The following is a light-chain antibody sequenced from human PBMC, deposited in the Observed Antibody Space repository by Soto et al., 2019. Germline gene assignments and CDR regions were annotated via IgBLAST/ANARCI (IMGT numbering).Light chain of an antibody. CDR1: QSINTW. CDR3: QQYNSHSSYT. CDR2: KAS. V-gene: IGKV1-5*03. Sequence: DIQMTQSPSTLSASVGDRVTITCRASQSINTWLAWYQQKPGKAPKLLIYKASSLGSGVPSRFSDSGSGTDFTLTISSLQPDDFAIYYCQQYNSHSSYTFGQGTKLEIK. J-gene: IGKJ2*01.